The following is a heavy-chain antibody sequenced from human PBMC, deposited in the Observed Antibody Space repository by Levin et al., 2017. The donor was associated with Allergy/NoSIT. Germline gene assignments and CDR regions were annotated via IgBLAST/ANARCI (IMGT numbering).Heavy chain of an antibody. V-gene: IGHV4-31*03. CDR3: ARVKLLEVLNWFDP. CDR1: GGSISSGGYY. CDR2: IYYSGST. D-gene: IGHD3-10*01. J-gene: IGHJ5*02. Sequence: LRLSCTVSGGSISSGGYYWSWIRQHPGKGLEWIGYIYYSGSTYYNPSLKSRVTMSVDTSKNQFSLKLSSVTAADTAVYYCARVKLLEVLNWFDPWGQGTLVTVSS.